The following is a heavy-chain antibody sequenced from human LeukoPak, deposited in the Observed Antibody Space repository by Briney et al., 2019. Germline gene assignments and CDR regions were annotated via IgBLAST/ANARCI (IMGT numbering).Heavy chain of an antibody. Sequence: GGSLRLSCATSGFIFSNYAVNWVRQAPGKGLEWVSAISGSGGSTYYADSVKGRFTISRDNSKNTLYLQMNSLRAEDTAVYYCAGFSQGSGWYVPVSYYYYYYMDVWGKGTTVTISS. V-gene: IGHV3-23*01. CDR3: AGFSQGSGWYVPVSYYYYYYMDV. J-gene: IGHJ6*03. CDR2: ISGSGGST. CDR1: GFIFSNYA. D-gene: IGHD6-19*01.